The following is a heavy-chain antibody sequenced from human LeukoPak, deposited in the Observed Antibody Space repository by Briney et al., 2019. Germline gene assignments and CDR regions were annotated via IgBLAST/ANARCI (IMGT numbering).Heavy chain of an antibody. CDR1: GYPFTTYD. Sequence: ASVRVSCKASGYPFTTYDINWVRKATGQGLEWMGWMNHSSGYTGYSQKFQGRVTMTRNTSIATVYMELRSLRSEDTAVYYCARISDHNWYFDLWGRGTLVTVSS. CDR2: MNHSSGYT. V-gene: IGHV1-8*01. D-gene: IGHD1-14*01. J-gene: IGHJ2*01. CDR3: ARISDHNWYFDL.